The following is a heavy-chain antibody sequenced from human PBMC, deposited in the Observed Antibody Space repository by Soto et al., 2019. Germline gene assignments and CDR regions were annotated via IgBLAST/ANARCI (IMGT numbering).Heavy chain of an antibody. Sequence: VQLVESGGGVVQPGRSLRLSCAASGFTFSSYAMHWVRQAPGKGLEWVAVISYDGSNKYYADSVKGRFTISRDNSKNTLYLQMNSLRAEDTAVYYCARDSPHYYDSSGYQASDYFDYWGQGTLVTVSS. V-gene: IGHV3-30-3*01. D-gene: IGHD3-22*01. J-gene: IGHJ4*02. CDR3: ARDSPHYYDSSGYQASDYFDY. CDR1: GFTFSSYA. CDR2: ISYDGSNK.